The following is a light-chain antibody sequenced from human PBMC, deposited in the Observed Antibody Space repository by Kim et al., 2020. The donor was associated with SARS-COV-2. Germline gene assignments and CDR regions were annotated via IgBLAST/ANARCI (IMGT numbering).Light chain of an antibody. Sequence: ASVGNRVPISCRASRRFGTYLIWYQQGPGKVPKLLIHDASHLQGGVPSRFSGSGSGTDFTLTINNLQPEDSAVYYCQQANTLPPTFGGGTKVDIK. J-gene: IGKJ4*01. CDR1: RRFGTY. CDR3: QQANTLPPT. V-gene: IGKV1-12*01. CDR2: DAS.